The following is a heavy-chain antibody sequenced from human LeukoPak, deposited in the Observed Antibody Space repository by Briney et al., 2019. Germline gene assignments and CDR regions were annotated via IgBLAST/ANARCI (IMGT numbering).Heavy chain of an antibody. D-gene: IGHD1-26*01. CDR3: LPLTRELHLDY. CDR2: IIPIFGTA. Sequence: SVKVSCKASGGTFINYAISWVRQAPGQGLEWMGGIIPIFGTANYAQKFQGRVTMTQDTSTDTAYMDLKVDLSEDSAVYYCLPLTRELHLDYWCQGTLVTVSS. V-gene: IGHV1-69*06. CDR1: GGTFINYA. J-gene: IGHJ4*02.